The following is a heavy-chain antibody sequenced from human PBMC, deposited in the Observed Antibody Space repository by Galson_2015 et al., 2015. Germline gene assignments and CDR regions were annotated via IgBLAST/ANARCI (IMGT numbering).Heavy chain of an antibody. D-gene: IGHD6-6*01. V-gene: IGHV4-31*03. J-gene: IGHJ6*02. CDR1: GGSISSGGYY. CDR2: IYYSGST. Sequence: TLSLTCTVSGGSISSGGYYWSWIRQHPGKGLEWIGYIYYSGSTYYNPSLKSRVTISVDTSKNQFSLKLSSVTAADTAVYYCARFNGYSSSWNGNGMDVWGQGTTVTVSS. CDR3: ARFNGYSSSWNGNGMDV.